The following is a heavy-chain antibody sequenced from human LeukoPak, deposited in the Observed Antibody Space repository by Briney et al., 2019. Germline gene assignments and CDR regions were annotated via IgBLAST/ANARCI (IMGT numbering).Heavy chain of an antibody. Sequence: ASVKVSCKASGYTFTGYYMHWVRPAPGQGLEWMGWINPNSGGTNYAQKFQGRVTMTRDTSISTAYMELSRLRSDDTAVYYCARDNDYSNFQNAFDIWGQGTMVTVSS. CDR1: GYTFTGYY. J-gene: IGHJ3*02. CDR3: ARDNDYSNFQNAFDI. V-gene: IGHV1-2*02. D-gene: IGHD4-11*01. CDR2: INPNSGGT.